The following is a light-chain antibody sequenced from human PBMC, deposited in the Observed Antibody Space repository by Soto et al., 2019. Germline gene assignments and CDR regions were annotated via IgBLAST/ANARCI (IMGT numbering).Light chain of an antibody. CDR1: ISDVGGHGY. CDR2: EVT. J-gene: IGLJ1*01. V-gene: IGLV2-14*01. CDR3: FSFTSHRSNYV. Sequence: QSVLTQPASVSGSPGQSITISCTGTISDVGGHGYVSWYQQHPGKAPKLMIYEVTYRPSGVSDRFSGSKSGNTASLTISGLQAEDAADYYCFSFTSHRSNYVFGTGTKLTVL.